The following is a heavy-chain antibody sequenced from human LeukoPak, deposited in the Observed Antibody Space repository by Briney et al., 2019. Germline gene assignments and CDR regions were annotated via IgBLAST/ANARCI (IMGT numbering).Heavy chain of an antibody. CDR2: ISGSGGST. CDR1: GFTFSSYG. J-gene: IGHJ6*03. CDR3: ARSGIKMVRGVIIKSPYHMDV. Sequence: GGSLRLSCAASGFTFSSYGMSWVRQAPGKGLEWVSAISGSGGSTYYADSVKGRFTISRDNSKNTLYLQMNSLRAEDTAVYYCARSGIKMVRGVIIKSPYHMDVWGKGTTVTVSS. V-gene: IGHV3-23*01. D-gene: IGHD3-10*01.